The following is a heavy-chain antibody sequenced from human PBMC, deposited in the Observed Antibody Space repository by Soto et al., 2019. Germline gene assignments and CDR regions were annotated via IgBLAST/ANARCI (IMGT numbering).Heavy chain of an antibody. CDR1: GFTFSYHG. V-gene: IGHV3-30*18. Sequence: GGSLRLSCAASGFTFSYHGVHWVRQAPGKGLEWVAVISFDGSRRYYADSVRGRFTVSRDNSRNTLYLQMNSLRAEDTAVYYCAKEKLYLNWFESWGQGTQVTVSS. D-gene: IGHD2-2*01. J-gene: IGHJ5*01. CDR2: ISFDGSRR. CDR3: AKEKLYLNWFES.